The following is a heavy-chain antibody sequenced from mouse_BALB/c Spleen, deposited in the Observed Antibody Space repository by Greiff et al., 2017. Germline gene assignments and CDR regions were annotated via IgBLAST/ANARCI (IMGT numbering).Heavy chain of an antibody. D-gene: IGHD2-4*01. CDR2: INPSNGGT. CDR1: GYTFTSYY. Sequence: VQLQQSGAELVKPGASVKLSCKASGYTFTSYYMYWVKQRPGQGLEWIGEINPSNGGTNFNEKFKSKATLTVDKSSSTAYMQLSSLTSEDSAVYYCTRSRLRVTYYAMDYWGQGTSVTVSS. V-gene: IGHV1S81*02. J-gene: IGHJ4*01. CDR3: TRSRLRVTYYAMDY.